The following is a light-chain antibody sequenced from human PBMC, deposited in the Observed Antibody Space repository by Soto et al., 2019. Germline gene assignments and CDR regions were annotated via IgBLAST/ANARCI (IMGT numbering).Light chain of an antibody. CDR2: LNSDGSH. CDR3: QTWGTGFWV. CDR1: SGHSSYA. Sequence: QPVLTQSPSASASLGASVKLTCTLSSGHSSYAIAWHQQQPEKGPRYLMKLNSDGSHSKGDGIHDRFSGSSSGAERYLTISSLQSEDEADYYRQTWGTGFWVFGGGTKLTVL. J-gene: IGLJ3*02. V-gene: IGLV4-69*01.